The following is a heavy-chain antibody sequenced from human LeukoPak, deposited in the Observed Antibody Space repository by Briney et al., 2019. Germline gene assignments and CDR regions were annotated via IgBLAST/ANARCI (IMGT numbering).Heavy chain of an antibody. V-gene: IGHV4-59*01. Sequence: SETLSLTCTVSVDSMSTYYWSWIRQPRWKGLEWIGYIYYSGSTNYNPSLKSRVTISVDTSKNQFSLKLISVTAADTAVYYCARDDSGSYHQLGVWGQGTTVTVSS. D-gene: IGHD1-26*01. J-gene: IGHJ6*02. CDR2: IYYSGST. CDR1: VDSMSTYY. CDR3: ARDDSGSYHQLGV.